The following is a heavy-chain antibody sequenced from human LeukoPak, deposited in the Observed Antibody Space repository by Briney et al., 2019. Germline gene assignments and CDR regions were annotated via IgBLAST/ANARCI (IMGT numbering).Heavy chain of an antibody. CDR3: ARATSVVVPAAMYYYYGMDV. Sequence: ASVKVSCKASGYTFTDYYIQWLRKAPGQGLEWMGWINPNSGGTNYAQKFQGRVTMTRDTSISTAYMELSRLRSDDTAVYYCARATSVVVPAAMYYYYGMDVWGQGTTVTVSS. CDR1: GYTFTDYY. CDR2: INPNSGGT. D-gene: IGHD2-2*01. J-gene: IGHJ6*02. V-gene: IGHV1-2*02.